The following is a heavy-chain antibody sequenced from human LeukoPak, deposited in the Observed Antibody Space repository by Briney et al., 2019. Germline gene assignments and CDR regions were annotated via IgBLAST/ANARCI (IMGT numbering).Heavy chain of an antibody. J-gene: IGHJ5*02. CDR3: ARVGLAGYGILTGYYPP. CDR2: ISAYNGNT. D-gene: IGHD3-9*01. CDR1: GYTFTSYG. Sequence: ASVKVSCKASGYTFTSYGISWVRQAPGQGLEWMRWISAYNGNTNYAQKLQGRVTMTTDTSTSTAYMELRSLRSDDTAVYYCARVGLAGYGILTGYYPPWGQGTLVTVSS. V-gene: IGHV1-18*01.